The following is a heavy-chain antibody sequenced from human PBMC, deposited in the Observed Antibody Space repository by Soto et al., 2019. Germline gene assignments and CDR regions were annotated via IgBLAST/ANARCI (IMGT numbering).Heavy chain of an antibody. CDR3: AKDLRQQLVRAPLY. Sequence: EVQLLESGGGLVQPGGSLRLSCAASGFTFSSYAMSWVRQAPGKGLEWVSAISGSGGSTYYTDSVKGRFTISRDNSKNTLYLQMNSLRAEDTAVYYCAKDLRQQLVRAPLYWGQGTLVTVSS. CDR2: ISGSGGST. J-gene: IGHJ4*02. CDR1: GFTFSSYA. V-gene: IGHV3-23*01. D-gene: IGHD6-13*01.